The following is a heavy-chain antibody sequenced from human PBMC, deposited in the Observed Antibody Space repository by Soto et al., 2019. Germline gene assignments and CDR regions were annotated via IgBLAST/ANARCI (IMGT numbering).Heavy chain of an antibody. V-gene: IGHV3-33*08. CDR2: IWSDGSNE. Sequence: GGSLRLSCAASGFTFSSYGIHWVRQAPGKGLEWVAIIWSDGSNEYYADSVKGRFTISRDNSKNTLYLQINSLRAEDTAVYYCARNQGYYGSGRSSFDYWGQGTLVTVSS. J-gene: IGHJ4*02. CDR1: GFTFSSYG. CDR3: ARNQGYYGSGRSSFDY. D-gene: IGHD3-10*01.